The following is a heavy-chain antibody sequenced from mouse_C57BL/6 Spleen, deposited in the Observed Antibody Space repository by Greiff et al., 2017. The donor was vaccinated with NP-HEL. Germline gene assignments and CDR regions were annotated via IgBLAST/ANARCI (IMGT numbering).Heavy chain of an antibody. CDR1: GYTFTSYW. V-gene: IGHV1-61*01. CDR3: ARGGYDGTLTDYAMDY. D-gene: IGHD2-3*01. CDR2: IYPSDSET. Sequence: QVQLQQPGAELVRPGSSVKLSCKASGYTFTSYWMDWVKQRPGQGLEWIGNIYPSDSETHYNQKFKDKATLTVDKSSSTAYMQLSSLTSEYSAVYYCARGGYDGTLTDYAMDYWGQGTSVTVSS. J-gene: IGHJ4*01.